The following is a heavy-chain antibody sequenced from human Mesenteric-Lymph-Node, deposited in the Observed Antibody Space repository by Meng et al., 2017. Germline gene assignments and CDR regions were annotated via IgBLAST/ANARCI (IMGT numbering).Heavy chain of an antibody. CDR1: GDSVSSDSAA. Sequence: QVQLQQSGPGLVKPSQTLSLTCVISGDSVSSDSAAWNWIRQSPSRGLEWLGRAYYRSSWTYDYAVSVRSRITINPDTSKNQFSLQLNSVTPEDTAVYYCASAPEATPSCLTNWGRGTLVTVSS. D-gene: IGHD3-9*01. V-gene: IGHV6-1*01. J-gene: IGHJ4*02. CDR3: ASAPEATPSCLTN. CDR2: AYYRSSWTY.